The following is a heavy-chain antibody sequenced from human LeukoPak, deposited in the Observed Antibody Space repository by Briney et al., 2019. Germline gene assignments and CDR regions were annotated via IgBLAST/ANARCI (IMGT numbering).Heavy chain of an antibody. CDR3: TRGSAYYDFWSGYPSDY. J-gene: IGHJ4*02. CDR2: IRSKAYGGTT. CDR1: AFTFGDYA. Sequence: PGGSLRLSCTASAFTFGDYAMSWVRQAPGKGLEWVGFIRSKAYGGTTEYAASVKGRFTISRDDSKSIAYLQLNRLKTEDTDVYYCTRGSAYYDFWSGYPSDYWGQGTLVTVSS. D-gene: IGHD3-3*01. V-gene: IGHV3-49*04.